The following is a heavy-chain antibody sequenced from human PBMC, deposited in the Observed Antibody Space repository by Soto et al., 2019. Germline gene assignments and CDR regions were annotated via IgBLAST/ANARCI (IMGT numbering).Heavy chain of an antibody. CDR1: GASISNNRDY. J-gene: IGHJ5*02. D-gene: IGHD2-2*01. Sequence: LXLICSVCGASISNNRDYWGWSLQPPGKGLEWVGGIFYTGTTYYSPSLKDRVTISVDTSKNSFSLNLTSVTAADTAVYFCARLVVVAPVANAWGQGTLVTVYS. V-gene: IGHV4-39*02. CDR3: ARLVVVAPVANA. CDR2: IFYTGTT.